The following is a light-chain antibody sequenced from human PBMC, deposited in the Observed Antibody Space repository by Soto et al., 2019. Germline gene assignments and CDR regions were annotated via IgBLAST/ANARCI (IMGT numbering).Light chain of an antibody. CDR2: AAS. CDR3: HQYGNSPGT. Sequence: EIVLTQSPGTLSLSPGERATLSCRASQSVISPFLAWYQQKPGQAPRLLIYAASSRAAGIPGRFIGSGSGTEFTLTISRLEPEDFAVYYWHQYGNSPGTFGQGTKVEIK. CDR1: QSVISPF. V-gene: IGKV3-20*01. J-gene: IGKJ1*01.